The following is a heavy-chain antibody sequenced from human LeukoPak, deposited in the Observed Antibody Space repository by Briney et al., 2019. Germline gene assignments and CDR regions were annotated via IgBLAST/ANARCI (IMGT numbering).Heavy chain of an antibody. D-gene: IGHD1-7*01. CDR2: ISTSSSI. Sequence: GGSLRLSCEASGFTFSTYSMNWVRQAPGKGLEWVSYISTSSSIYYADSVKGRFTISRDNAKNSLYLQMNSLRSEDTAMYYCARGDNWNSYYYYMDVWGKGTTVTVSS. V-gene: IGHV3-48*04. CDR1: GFTFSTYS. CDR3: ARGDNWNSYYYYMDV. J-gene: IGHJ6*03.